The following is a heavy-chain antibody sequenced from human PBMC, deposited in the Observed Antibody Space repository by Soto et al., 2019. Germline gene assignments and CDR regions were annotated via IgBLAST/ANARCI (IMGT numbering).Heavy chain of an antibody. J-gene: IGHJ6*03. CDR2: FYYSGLT. V-gene: IGHV4-59*08. CDR1: GASMNTYY. Sequence: QVQLQESGPGLVKPSGTLSLTCAVSGASMNTYYWSWIRQPPGKGLEWIGYFYYSGLTNYNPSLKSRVTISLDTSKNQFSLKLSSVTAADTAVYFCARGNTHGYYYMDVWGRGTTVTVSS. D-gene: IGHD3-22*01. CDR3: ARGNTHGYYYMDV.